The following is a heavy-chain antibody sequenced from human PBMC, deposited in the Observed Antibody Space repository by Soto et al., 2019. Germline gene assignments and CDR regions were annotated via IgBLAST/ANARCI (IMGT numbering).Heavy chain of an antibody. CDR3: SILEGA. CDR2: SRNKAKSYST. D-gene: IGHD2-21*01. CDR1: GLTFGDHY. Sequence: EVQLVESGGGLVQPGGSLTLSCAVSGLTFGDHYMEWVRQAPGKGLEWVARSRNKAKSYSTDFAASMKGRFTISRDESKNSLNLQMNSLMTEDTAVYYCSILEGAWGQGTLVTVSS. J-gene: IGHJ5*02. V-gene: IGHV3-72*01.